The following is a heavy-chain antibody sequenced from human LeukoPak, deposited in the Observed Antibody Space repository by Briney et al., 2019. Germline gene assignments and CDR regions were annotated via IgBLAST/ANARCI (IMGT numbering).Heavy chain of an antibody. Sequence: SETLSLTCTVSGCSISSSSYYWCWIRQPPGKGLEWIGSICYSWSTYYNPSLKSRVTISVNTSKNQFSLKLSSATAADTAVYYCARLGSTGYYDSSGSRRAAIDYWGQGTLVTVSS. CDR2: ICYSWST. CDR3: ARLGSTGYYDSSGSRRAAIDY. D-gene: IGHD3-22*01. J-gene: IGHJ4*02. V-gene: IGHV4-39*01. CDR1: GCSISSSSYY.